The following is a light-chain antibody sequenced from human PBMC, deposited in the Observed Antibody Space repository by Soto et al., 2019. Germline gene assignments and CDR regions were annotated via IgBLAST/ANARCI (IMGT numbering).Light chain of an antibody. CDR1: QNVDTSY. CDR3: QQHSSWPPIT. V-gene: IGKV3-11*01. J-gene: IGKJ4*01. CDR2: DAS. Sequence: EIVLTQSPGTLSLSPGERATLSCRASQNVDTSYLAWYQHKPGQAPRLLIYDASNRATGIPARFSGSGAGTDFTPTISTLEPEDSAVYYCQQHSSWPPITFGGGTKGDIK.